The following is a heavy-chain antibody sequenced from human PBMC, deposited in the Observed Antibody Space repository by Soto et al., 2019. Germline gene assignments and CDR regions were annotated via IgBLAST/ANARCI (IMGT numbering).Heavy chain of an antibody. CDR1: GFTFSSYW. CDR2: INSDGSST. V-gene: IGHV3-74*01. Sequence: GSLRLSCAASGFTFSSYWMHWVRQAPGKGLVWVSRINSDGSSTSYADSVKGRFTTPRDNAKNTLYLQMNSLRAEDTAVYYCAREEWLQFYDYWGQGTLVTVSS. CDR3: AREEWLQFYDY. D-gene: IGHD5-12*01. J-gene: IGHJ4*02.